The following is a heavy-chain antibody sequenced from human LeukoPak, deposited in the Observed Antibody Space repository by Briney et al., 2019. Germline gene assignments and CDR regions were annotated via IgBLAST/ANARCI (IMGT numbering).Heavy chain of an antibody. CDR3: ARLSYCYGSGSYSLIDY. D-gene: IGHD3-10*01. Sequence: NPSETLTLTCTVSGGSISSYYWSWIRQPPGKGLEWIGYIYYSGSTYYNSSLKSRVTISVDTSKNQFSLKLSSVTAADTAVYYCARLSYCYGSGSYSLIDYWGQGTLVTVSS. V-gene: IGHV4-59*08. CDR2: IYYSGST. CDR1: GGSISSYY. J-gene: IGHJ4*02.